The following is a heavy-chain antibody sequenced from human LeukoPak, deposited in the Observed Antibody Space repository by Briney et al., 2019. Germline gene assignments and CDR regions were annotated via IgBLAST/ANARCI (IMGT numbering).Heavy chain of an antibody. CDR1: GSSFTSYW. D-gene: IGHD2-2*01. CDR3: ARIWEDIVVVPAANFDY. J-gene: IGHJ4*02. Sequence: GGSLQISCQGSGSSFTSYWIGWVRQLPGKGLEWMGIIYPGDSDTRYSPSFQGQVTISADKSISTAYLQWSSLKASDTAMYYCARIWEDIVVVPAANFDYWGQGTLVTVSS. V-gene: IGHV5-51*01. CDR2: IYPGDSDT.